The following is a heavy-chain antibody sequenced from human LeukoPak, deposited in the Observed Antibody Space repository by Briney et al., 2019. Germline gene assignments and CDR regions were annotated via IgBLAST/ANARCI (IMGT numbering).Heavy chain of an antibody. D-gene: IGHD6-19*01. V-gene: IGHV3-23*01. Sequence: GGSLRLSCAASGFTFSSYAMIWVRQAPGKGLEWVSGMSGGGGSTYYADSVKGRFTISRDNSKNTLYLQMNSLRAEDTAVYYCVKDLGLAGTFDYWGQGTLVTVSS. CDR1: GFTFSSYA. CDR2: MSGGGGST. J-gene: IGHJ4*02. CDR3: VKDLGLAGTFDY.